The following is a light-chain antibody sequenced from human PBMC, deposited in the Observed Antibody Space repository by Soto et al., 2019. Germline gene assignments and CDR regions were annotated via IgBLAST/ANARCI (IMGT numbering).Light chain of an antibody. Sequence: EIVLTHSPGTLSLSPGERATLSCRASQSVGNNYLAWYQQKPGQAPRLVIYGASSRATGIPDRFSASGSGTDFTLTISRLEPEDFAVYFCQQYSSSPVTFGQGTKVDI. CDR3: QQYSSSPVT. J-gene: IGKJ1*01. CDR2: GAS. CDR1: QSVGNNY. V-gene: IGKV3-20*01.